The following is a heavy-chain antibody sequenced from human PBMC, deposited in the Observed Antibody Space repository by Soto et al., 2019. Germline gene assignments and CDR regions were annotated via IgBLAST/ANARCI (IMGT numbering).Heavy chain of an antibody. J-gene: IGHJ4*02. CDR2: IYHSGST. CDR1: GCSISSGGYS. V-gene: IGHV4-30-2*01. CDR3: ARGQVVAAQH. D-gene: IGHD2-15*01. Sequence: SETLSLTCAVSGCSISSGGYSWSWIRQPPGKGLEWIGYIYHSGSTYYNPSFKSRVTISVDRSKNQFSLKLSSVTAADTAVYYCARGQVVAAQHWGQGTLVTVSS.